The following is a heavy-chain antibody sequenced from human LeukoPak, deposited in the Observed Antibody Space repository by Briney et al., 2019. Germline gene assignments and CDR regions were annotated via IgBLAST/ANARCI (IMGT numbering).Heavy chain of an antibody. CDR2: ISGSGGST. J-gene: IGHJ4*02. Sequence: GSLRLSCAASGFTFSSYAMSWVRQAPGKGLEWVSAISGSGGSTYYADSVKGRFTISRDNAKNSLYLQMNSLRAEDTALYYCARGPYPVVITTFDYWGQGTLVTVSS. D-gene: IGHD3-22*01. V-gene: IGHV3-23*01. CDR1: GFTFSSYA. CDR3: ARGPYPVVITTFDY.